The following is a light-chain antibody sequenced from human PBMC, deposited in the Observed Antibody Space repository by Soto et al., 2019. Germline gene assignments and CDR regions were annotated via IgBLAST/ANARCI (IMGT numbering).Light chain of an antibody. V-gene: IGKV3-15*01. CDR3: QQYNNWPYT. CDR2: GAF. Sequence: EIVMTQSPATLSVSPGERATLSCRASQSVSSNLAWYQQKPGQAPRLLIYGAFTRATGIPARFSGSGSGTEFTLTISRLQSEDFAVYYCQQYNNWPYTFGKGTMLVIK. J-gene: IGKJ2*01. CDR1: QSVSSN.